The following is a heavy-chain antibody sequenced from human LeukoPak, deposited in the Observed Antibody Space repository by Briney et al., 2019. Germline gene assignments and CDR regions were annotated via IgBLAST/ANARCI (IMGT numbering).Heavy chain of an antibody. CDR1: GYTFTGYY. D-gene: IGHD2-21*02. V-gene: IGHV1-2*06. Sequence: ASVKVSCKASGYTFTGYYMHWVRQAPGQGLERMGRINPNSGGTNYAQKFQGRVTMTRDTSISTAYMELSRLRSDDTAVYYCARASTYCGGDCYSGVGYWGQGTLVTVSS. J-gene: IGHJ4*02. CDR2: INPNSGGT. CDR3: ARASTYCGGDCYSGVGY.